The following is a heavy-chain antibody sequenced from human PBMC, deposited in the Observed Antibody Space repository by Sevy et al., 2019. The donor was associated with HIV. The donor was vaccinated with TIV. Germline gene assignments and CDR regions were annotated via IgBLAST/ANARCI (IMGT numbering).Heavy chain of an antibody. Sequence: GGSLRLSCAASGFTFSTAWMNWVRQAPGKGLEWVGRIKSKTDGGTADYVAPVKGRTTISRDDSKNTLYLQMNSLKTEDTAVYYCTTANVWDGDWYFDSWGQGTLVTVSS. CDR3: TTANVWDGDWYFDS. D-gene: IGHD2-21*02. CDR2: IKSKTDGGTA. V-gene: IGHV3-15*01. CDR1: GFTFSTAW. J-gene: IGHJ4*02.